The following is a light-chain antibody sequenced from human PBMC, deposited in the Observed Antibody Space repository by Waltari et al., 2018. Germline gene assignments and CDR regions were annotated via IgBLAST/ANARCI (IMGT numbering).Light chain of an antibody. Sequence: EIVLTQSPATLSLPPGDTATVSCRASQSVYTYLAWYQHKPGQVPRLLIYDASKRATGVPARFSGSGSVADFTLIISSLEPEDFAVYYCHQRSNWPLTFGGGTKVDIK. CDR3: HQRSNWPLT. CDR1: QSVYTY. V-gene: IGKV3-11*01. CDR2: DAS. J-gene: IGKJ4*01.